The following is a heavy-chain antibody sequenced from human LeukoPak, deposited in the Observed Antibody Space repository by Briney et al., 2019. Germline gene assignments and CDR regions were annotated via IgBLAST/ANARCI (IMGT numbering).Heavy chain of an antibody. D-gene: IGHD1-26*01. J-gene: IGHJ3*02. CDR1: GGSISSYY. Sequence: SETLSLTCTVSGGSISSYYWSWLRQPPEKGLEWIGDIYYSGSTNYNPSLKSRVTISVDTSKNQFSLKLSSVTAADTAVYYCARDYTGGFDIWGQGTMVTVSS. CDR3: ARDYTGGFDI. V-gene: IGHV4-59*01. CDR2: IYYSGST.